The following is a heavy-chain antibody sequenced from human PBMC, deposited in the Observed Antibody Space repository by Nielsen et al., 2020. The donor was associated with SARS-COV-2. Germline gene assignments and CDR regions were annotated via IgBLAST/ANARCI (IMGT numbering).Heavy chain of an antibody. Sequence: ASVKVSCKTSGYTFTSFAIHWVRQAPGQSLEWMGWINAGNGNTKYSQKFQGRVTMTRDTSANTAYMELSSLSSEDTAVYYCARVKSIAVAGTYYWGQGTLVTVSS. V-gene: IGHV1-3*01. J-gene: IGHJ4*02. CDR2: INAGNGNT. D-gene: IGHD6-19*01. CDR3: ARVKSIAVAGTYY. CDR1: GYTFTSFA.